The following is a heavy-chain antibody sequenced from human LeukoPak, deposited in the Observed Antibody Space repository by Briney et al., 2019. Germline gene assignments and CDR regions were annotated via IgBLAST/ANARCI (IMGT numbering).Heavy chain of an antibody. CDR1: GGSISSGGYY. V-gene: IGHV4-61*08. Sequence: PSETLSLTCTVSGGSISSGGYYWSWIRQHPGTGLEWIGYIYYSGSTNYNPSLKSRVTISVDTSKNQFSLKLSSVTAADTAVYYCARHTAIFGGFDPWGQGTLVTVSS. J-gene: IGHJ5*02. CDR3: ARHTAIFGGFDP. D-gene: IGHD3-3*01. CDR2: IYYSGST.